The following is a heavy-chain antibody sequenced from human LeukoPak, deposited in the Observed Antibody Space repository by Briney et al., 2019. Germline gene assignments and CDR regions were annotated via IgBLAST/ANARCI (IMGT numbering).Heavy chain of an antibody. CDR1: GGSISSYY. V-gene: IGHV4-4*07. D-gene: IGHD2-15*01. Sequence: SETLSLTCTVSGGSISSYYWSWIRQPAGKGLEWIGRIYSSGSTNYNPSLKSGCTISVETSKNQFSLKLSSVPAADTAVYYCAREFRWGGYCSGGSCYYCYFDYWGQGTLVTVSS. CDR2: IYSSGST. CDR3: AREFRWGGYCSGGSCYYCYFDY. J-gene: IGHJ4*02.